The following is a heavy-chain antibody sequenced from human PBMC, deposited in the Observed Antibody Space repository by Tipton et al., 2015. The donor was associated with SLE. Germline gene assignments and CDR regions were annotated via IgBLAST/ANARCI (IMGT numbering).Heavy chain of an antibody. V-gene: IGHV4-39*07. J-gene: IGHJ5*02. D-gene: IGHD3-3*01. CDR3: ARGLYDFWSGYYNWFDP. Sequence: TLSLTCTVPGGSISSSSYYWGWIRQPPGKGLEWIASIFYSGSTYYNPSLKSRVTISVDTSKNQFSLKLSSVTAADTAVYYCARGLYDFWSGYYNWFDPLGQGTLVTVSS. CDR2: IFYSGST. CDR1: GGSISSSSYY.